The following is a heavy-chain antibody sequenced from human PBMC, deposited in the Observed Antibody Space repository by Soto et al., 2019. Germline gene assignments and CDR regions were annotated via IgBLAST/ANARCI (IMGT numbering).Heavy chain of an antibody. J-gene: IGHJ4*02. Sequence: SLRLSCAASGFTFDDYAMHWVRQAPGKGLEWVPGISWNSGSIGYADSVKGRFTISRDNAKNSLYLQMNSLRAEDTALYYCAKGRRGYSGYDYFYYWGQGTLVTVSS. D-gene: IGHD5-12*01. CDR2: ISWNSGSI. CDR1: GFTFDDYA. CDR3: AKGRRGYSGYDYFYY. V-gene: IGHV3-9*01.